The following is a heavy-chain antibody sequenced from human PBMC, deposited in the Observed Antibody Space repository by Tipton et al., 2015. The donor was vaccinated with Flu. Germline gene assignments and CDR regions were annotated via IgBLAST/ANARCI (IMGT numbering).Heavy chain of an antibody. V-gene: IGHV4-39*07. CDR1: GGSISSSSYY. J-gene: IGHJ4*02. Sequence: TLSLTCTVSGGSISSSSYYWGWIRQPPGKGLEWIGSIYYSGSTYYNPSLKSRVTISVDTSKNQFSLKLSSVTAADTAVYYCATEDGGYDLFDYWGQGTLVTVSS. CDR3: ATEDGGYDLFDY. CDR2: IYYSGST. D-gene: IGHD5-12*01.